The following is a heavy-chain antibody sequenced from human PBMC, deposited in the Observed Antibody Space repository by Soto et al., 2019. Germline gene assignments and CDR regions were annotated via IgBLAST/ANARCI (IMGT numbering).Heavy chain of an antibody. CDR2: FIPMFGTA. D-gene: IGHD5-18*01. CDR1: GGTFSTYA. Sequence: QVQLVQSGAEVKKPESSVKVSCKAPGGTFSTYASSWVRQAPGQGLELMGGFIPMFGTANYAQRFQDRVTITADESTNTVYMELSSLRSEDTAVYFCASGIQLWLRRINNGYSGWGQGTLVTVSS. CDR3: ASGIQLWLRRINNGYSG. J-gene: IGHJ4*02. V-gene: IGHV1-69*12.